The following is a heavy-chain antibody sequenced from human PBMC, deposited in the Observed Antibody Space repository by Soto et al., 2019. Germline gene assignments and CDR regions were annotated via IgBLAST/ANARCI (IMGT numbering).Heavy chain of an antibody. D-gene: IGHD6-13*01. CDR3: TRAHPGIAAAGHYYYGMDV. CDR2: IRSKAYGGTT. J-gene: IGHJ6*02. Sequence: GGSLRLSCTASGFTFVEYAMSWFLQAPWKGLEWVGFIRSKAYGGTTEYAASVKGRFTISRDDSKSIAYLQMNSLKTEDTAVYYCTRAHPGIAAAGHYYYGMDVWGQGTTVTVSS. V-gene: IGHV3-49*03. CDR1: GFTFVEYA.